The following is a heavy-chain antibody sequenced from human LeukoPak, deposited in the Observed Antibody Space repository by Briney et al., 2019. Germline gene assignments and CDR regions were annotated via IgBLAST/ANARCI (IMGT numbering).Heavy chain of an antibody. V-gene: IGHV3-48*03. D-gene: IGHD3-22*01. J-gene: IGHJ4*02. Sequence: AGGSLRLSCAASGFTFSSYEMNWVRQAAGKGLEWVSYISNCGTAIYCAVSVKGRFTIYRNNSKDTLSLQMSTLRAEDMAVYYCAKFHISGNSLDYWGQGALVSVSS. CDR2: ISNCGTAI. CDR3: AKFHISGNSLDY. CDR1: GFTFSSYE.